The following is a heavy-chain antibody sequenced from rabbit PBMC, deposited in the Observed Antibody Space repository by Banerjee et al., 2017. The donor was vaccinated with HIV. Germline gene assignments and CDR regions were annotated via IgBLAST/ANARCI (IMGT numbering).Heavy chain of an antibody. J-gene: IGHJ3*01. CDR2: IAGSSSAFT. Sequence: QSLEESGGDLVQPEGSLTLTCTASGFSFSSSDYMCWVRQAPGKGLEWIACIAGSSSAFTYSATWAKGRFTVSKTSSTTVTLQMTSLTAADTATYFCARDLDGVIGWNLGWWGQGTLVTVS. CDR1: GFSFSSSDY. D-gene: IGHD4-1*01. V-gene: IGHV1S40*01. CDR3: ARDLDGVIGWNLGW.